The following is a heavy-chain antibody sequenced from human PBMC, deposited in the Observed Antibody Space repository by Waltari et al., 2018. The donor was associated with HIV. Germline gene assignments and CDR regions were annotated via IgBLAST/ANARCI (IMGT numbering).Heavy chain of an antibody. CDR3: TTEYRVGY. D-gene: IGHD2-15*01. Sequence: EVQLVESGGGLVKPGGSLRISCAASGCTFSKAWLTWVRQAQGKGMEWVGSIKSKTDDGKTDYSAPVKGRVTISRDDSKNTLYLQMNSLKTEDTAVYYCTTEYRVGYWGQGTLVTVSS. CDR2: IKSKTDDGKT. V-gene: IGHV3-15*01. J-gene: IGHJ4*02. CDR1: GCTFSKAW.